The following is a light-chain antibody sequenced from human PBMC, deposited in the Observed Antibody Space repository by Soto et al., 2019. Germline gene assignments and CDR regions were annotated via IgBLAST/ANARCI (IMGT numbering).Light chain of an antibody. J-gene: IGKJ1*01. V-gene: IGKV1-5*01. Sequence: DIQMTQSPSTLSASVGDRVTITCPASQSISSWLAWYQQKPGKAPKLLIYDASSLEIGDPSRFSGRGSGTEFTLTISSLQPDDLATDFGQQYNSYPWTFGQGTKVEIK. CDR1: QSISSW. CDR2: DAS. CDR3: QQYNSYPWT.